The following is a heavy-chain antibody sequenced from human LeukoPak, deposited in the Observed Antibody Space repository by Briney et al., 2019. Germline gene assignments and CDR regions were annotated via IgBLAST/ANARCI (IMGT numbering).Heavy chain of an antibody. D-gene: IGHD3-10*01. CDR3: ARGVGGVRGVINFDY. J-gene: IGHJ4*02. CDR1: GGSFSGYY. CDR2: INHSRST. V-gene: IGHV4-34*01. Sequence: TSETLSLTCAVYGGSFSGYYWSWIRQPPGKGLEWIGEINHSRSTNYNPSLKSRVTISVDTSKNQFSLKLSSVTAADTAVYYCARGVGGVRGVINFDYWGQGTLVTVSS.